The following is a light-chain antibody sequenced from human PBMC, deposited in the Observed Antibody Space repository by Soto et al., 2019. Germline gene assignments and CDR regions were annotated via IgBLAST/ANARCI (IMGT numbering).Light chain of an antibody. Sequence: QSVLTQPASVSGSPGQSITISCTGTSSDFGSYNLVSWYQQLPGKAPKLMIYEDSKRPSGVSNRFSGSKSGNTASLTISGLQAEDDADYYCCSYAGSSTYVFGTGTKVTVL. V-gene: IGLV2-23*01. CDR1: SSDFGSYNL. CDR2: EDS. J-gene: IGLJ1*01. CDR3: CSYAGSSTYV.